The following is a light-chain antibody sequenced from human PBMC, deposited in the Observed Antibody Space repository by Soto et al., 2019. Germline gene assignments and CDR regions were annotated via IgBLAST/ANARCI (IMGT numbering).Light chain of an antibody. Sequence: QSALTQPASVSGSLGQSITISCTGTSSDVGGYNFVSWYQQHPGKAPKLMIYDVSDRHSGVSNRFSGSKSGNTAALTISGLQAEDEADYYCSSYTSSSSIFGGGTKLTVL. J-gene: IGLJ2*01. CDR1: SSDVGGYNF. CDR2: DVS. CDR3: SSYTSSSSI. V-gene: IGLV2-14*01.